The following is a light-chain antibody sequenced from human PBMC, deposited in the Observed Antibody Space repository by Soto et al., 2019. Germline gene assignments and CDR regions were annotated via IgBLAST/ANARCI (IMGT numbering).Light chain of an antibody. CDR1: SSNIGSNY. CDR3: AAWDDSLSGVV. CDR2: RNN. Sequence: QSVLTQPPSASGTPGQRVTISCSGSSSNIGSNYVYWYQQLPGTAPKLLIYRNNQRPSGVPDRFSGSKSGTSASLAISGLRSEDEAEYYCAAWDDSLSGVVFGGGTQRTVL. J-gene: IGLJ2*01. V-gene: IGLV1-47*01.